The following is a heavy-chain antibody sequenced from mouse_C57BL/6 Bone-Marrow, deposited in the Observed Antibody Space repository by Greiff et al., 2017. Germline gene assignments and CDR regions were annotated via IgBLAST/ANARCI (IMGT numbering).Heavy chain of an antibody. CDR1: GFTFSDYG. Sequence: EVNLVESGGGLVQPGGSLKLSCAASGFTFSDYGMAWVRQAPRKGPEWVAFISNLAYSIYYADTVTGRFTISRENAKNTLYLEMSSLRSEDTAMYYCARTGYYGSSYRWYFDVWGTGTTVTVSS. J-gene: IGHJ1*03. D-gene: IGHD1-1*01. CDR3: ARTGYYGSSYRWYFDV. V-gene: IGHV5-15*01. CDR2: ISNLAYSI.